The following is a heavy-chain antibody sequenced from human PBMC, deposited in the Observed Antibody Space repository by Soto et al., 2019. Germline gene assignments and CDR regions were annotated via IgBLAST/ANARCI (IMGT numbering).Heavy chain of an antibody. CDR3: ARQRTSVVTQAYFDV. CDR1: GDSISSRSYY. Sequence: PSETLSLTCTVTGDSISSRSYYWGWIRHAPGKGLEWIGSIYYSGSTYNNPSLRSRVSMSIDTSKDQFSLKLKSVTAADTALYFCARQRTSVVTQAYFDVWGQGPMVPVSP. D-gene: IGHD2-21*02. V-gene: IGHV4-39*01. CDR2: IYYSGST. J-gene: IGHJ4*02.